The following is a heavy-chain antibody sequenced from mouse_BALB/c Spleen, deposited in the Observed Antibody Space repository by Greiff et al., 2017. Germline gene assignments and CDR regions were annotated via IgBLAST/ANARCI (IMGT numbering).Heavy chain of an antibody. CDR2: ISSGSSTI. V-gene: IGHV5-17*02. CDR3: ARTATAPGYYAMDY. Sequence: EVKLMESGGGLVQPGGSRKLSCAASGFTFSSFGMHWVRQAPEKGLEWVAYISSGSSTIYYADTVKGRFTISRDNPKNTLFLQMTSLRSEDTAMYYCARTATAPGYYAMDYWGQGTSVTVSS. D-gene: IGHD1-2*01. CDR1: GFTFSSFG. J-gene: IGHJ4*01.